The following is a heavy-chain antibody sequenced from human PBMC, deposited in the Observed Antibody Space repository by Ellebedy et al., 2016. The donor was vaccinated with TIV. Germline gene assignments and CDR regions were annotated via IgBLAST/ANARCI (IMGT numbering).Heavy chain of an antibody. V-gene: IGHV3-23*01. CDR3: AKGCGGSCYWEAY. D-gene: IGHD2-15*01. CDR1: GFTFSYYN. J-gene: IGHJ4*02. Sequence: GESLKISCTASGFTFSYYNLNWVRQAPGKGLEWVSSISGGVGNTYYADSVKGRFTLSRDNSKNPLYLQMNSLRAEDTAVYYCAKGCGGSCYWEAYWGQGTLVTVSS. CDR2: ISGGVGNT.